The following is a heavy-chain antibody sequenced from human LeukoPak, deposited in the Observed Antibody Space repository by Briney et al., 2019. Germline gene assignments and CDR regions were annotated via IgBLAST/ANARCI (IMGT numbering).Heavy chain of an antibody. Sequence: GGSLRLSCAASGFTFSDYYMSWIRQAPGEGLEWVSYISSSGSTIYYADSVKGRFTISRDNAKNSLYLQMNSLRAEDTAVYYCARGGVEYYDFWSGYSDYYYYYMDVWGKGTTVTVSS. V-gene: IGHV3-11*04. CDR3: ARGGVEYYDFWSGYSDYYYYYMDV. CDR1: GFTFSDYY. J-gene: IGHJ6*03. D-gene: IGHD3-3*01. CDR2: ISSSGSTI.